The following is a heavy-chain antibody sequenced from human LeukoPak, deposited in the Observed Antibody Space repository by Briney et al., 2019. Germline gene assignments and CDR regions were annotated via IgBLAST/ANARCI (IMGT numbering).Heavy chain of an antibody. Sequence: SDTLSLTCTVSGGSISSYYWSWLRQPPGKGLEGIGHIYYSGSHIYNPSLNSRVTISVATSKNQFSLELSSVTAADTAVYYCARGVYIVATISNNWFDPWGQGTLVTVSS. D-gene: IGHD5-12*01. CDR3: ARGVYIVATISNNWFDP. CDR1: GGSISSYY. J-gene: IGHJ5*02. CDR2: IYYSGSH. V-gene: IGHV4-59*07.